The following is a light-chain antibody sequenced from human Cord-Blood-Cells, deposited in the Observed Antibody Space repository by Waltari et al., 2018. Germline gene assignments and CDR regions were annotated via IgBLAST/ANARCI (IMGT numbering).Light chain of an antibody. CDR2: EVS. CDR1: RSDVGGYNY. Sequence: SALTQPAPVSGSPGQSTTIPLPATRSDVGGYNYVSWYQPHPGTAPKLMIYEVSNRPSGVSNRFSGSKSGNTASLTISGLQAEDEADYYCSSYTSSSTYVFGTGTKVTVL. J-gene: IGLJ1*01. V-gene: IGLV2-14*01. CDR3: SSYTSSSTYV.